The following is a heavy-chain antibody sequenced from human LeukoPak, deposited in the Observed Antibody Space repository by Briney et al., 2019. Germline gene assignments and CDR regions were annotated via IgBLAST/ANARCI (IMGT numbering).Heavy chain of an antibody. CDR1: GYTFTGYY. Sequence: GASVKVSCKASGYTFTGYYKHWVRQAPGQGLEWMGWINPNSGGTNYAQKFQGRVTMTRDTSISTAYMELSRLRSDDTAVYYCARVPYCSSTSCYGVYYYYYMDVWGKGTTVTVSS. V-gene: IGHV1-2*02. CDR3: ARVPYCSSTSCYGVYYYYYMDV. J-gene: IGHJ6*03. D-gene: IGHD2-2*01. CDR2: INPNSGGT.